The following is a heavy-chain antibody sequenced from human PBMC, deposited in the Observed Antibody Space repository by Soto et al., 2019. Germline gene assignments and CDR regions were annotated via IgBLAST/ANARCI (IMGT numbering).Heavy chain of an antibody. Sequence: EVQLVQSGAEVKKPGESLKISCKGSGYSFTSYWIGWVRQMPGKGLEWMGIIYPGDSDTRYSPSFQGEVTISADKSISTAYLQWSSLKASDTAMYYCARAARGCSSTSCYASTYYYYGMDVWGQGTTVTVSS. J-gene: IGHJ6*02. CDR3: ARAARGCSSTSCYASTYYYYGMDV. D-gene: IGHD2-2*01. CDR2: IYPGDSDT. CDR1: GYSFTSYW. V-gene: IGHV5-51*01.